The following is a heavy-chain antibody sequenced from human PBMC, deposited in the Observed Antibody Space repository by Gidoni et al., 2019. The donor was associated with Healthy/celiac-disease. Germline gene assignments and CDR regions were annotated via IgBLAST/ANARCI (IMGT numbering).Heavy chain of an antibody. Sequence: EVQLVGSGGGLVQPGGSLRLSCAASGFTFSSYWMHWVRQAPGKGLVWVSSITNDGSSTSYADSVKGRFTISRDNAKNTVYLQMNSLRVEDTAVYYCARVRVGAPLDFDLWGRGTLVTVSS. D-gene: IGHD1-26*01. CDR1: GFTFSSYW. CDR2: ITNDGSST. V-gene: IGHV3-74*01. CDR3: ARVRVGAPLDFDL. J-gene: IGHJ2*01.